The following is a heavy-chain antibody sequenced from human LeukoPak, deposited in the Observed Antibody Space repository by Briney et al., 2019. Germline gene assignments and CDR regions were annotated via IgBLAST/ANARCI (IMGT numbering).Heavy chain of an antibody. CDR1: GHSISSGYY. CDR2: IRYEGSIK. D-gene: IGHD6-6*01. Sequence: LSLTCSVSGHSISSGYYWGWIRPPPGKGLEWVAFIRYEGSIKYYADSVKGRFTNSRDNSETTVDVQVNSLRAEETAVYYCAKDGGGKAAPNGGAFDIWGQGTMVTVSS. V-gene: IGHV3-30*02. CDR3: AKDGGGKAAPNGGAFDI. J-gene: IGHJ3*02.